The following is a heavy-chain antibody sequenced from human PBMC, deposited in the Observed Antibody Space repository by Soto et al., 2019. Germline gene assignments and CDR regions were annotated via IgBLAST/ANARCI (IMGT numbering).Heavy chain of an antibody. V-gene: IGHV3-30-3*01. CDR2: ISYDGSNK. J-gene: IGHJ5*02. D-gene: IGHD6-13*01. CDR3: ARDIALAGIPWFDP. Sequence: PGGSLRLSCTASGFTFSSFVMHWVRQAPGKGLEWVAVISYDGSNKYYVDSVKGRFTISRDNSKNTLYLQMNSLRAEGTAVYYCARDIALAGIPWFDPWGQGTLVTVSS. CDR1: GFTFSSFV.